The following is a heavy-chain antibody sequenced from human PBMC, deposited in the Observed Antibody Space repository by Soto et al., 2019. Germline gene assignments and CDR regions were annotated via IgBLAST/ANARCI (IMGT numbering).Heavy chain of an antibody. CDR1: GYNFTSYW. CDR3: ARLAGYSYGYFYY. CDR2: IYPGDSDT. V-gene: IGHV5-51*01. D-gene: IGHD5-18*01. Sequence: GDSLKISCKGSGYNFTSYWIGWVRQMPGKGLEWMGIIYPGDSDTRYSPSFQGQVTISAHKSSSTAYLQWTSLKASETAMYYCARLAGYSYGYFYYRDQGSMV. J-gene: IGHJ4*02.